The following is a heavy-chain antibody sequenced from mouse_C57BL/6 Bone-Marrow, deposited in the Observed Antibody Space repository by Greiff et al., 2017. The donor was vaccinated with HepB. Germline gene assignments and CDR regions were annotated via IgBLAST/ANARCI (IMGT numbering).Heavy chain of an antibody. D-gene: IGHD3-2*02. CDR1: GYAFSSSW. J-gene: IGHJ3*01. CDR3: EREGTAQANWFAY. CDR2: IYPGDGDT. Sequence: QVQLKESGPELVKPGASVKISCKASGYAFSSSWLNWVKQRPGKGLEWIGRIYPGDGDTNYNGKFKGKATLTADNSYSTAYMQLNSLTSEDSAVYFCEREGTAQANWFAYWGQGTLVTVSA. V-gene: IGHV1-82*01.